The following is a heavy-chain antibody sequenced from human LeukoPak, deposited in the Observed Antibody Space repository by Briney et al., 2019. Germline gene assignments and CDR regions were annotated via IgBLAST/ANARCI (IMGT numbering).Heavy chain of an antibody. CDR1: GFTFSNYA. V-gene: IGHV3-23*01. D-gene: IGHD3-10*01. CDR3: AKPHYSGSGSHSREDY. Sequence: GGSLRLSCAASGFTFSNYAMTWVRQAPGKGLECVSAISGSGDDTYYADSVKGRFTISRDNSKITVYLQMSSLGAEDTAVYYCAKPHYSGSGSHSREDYWGQGTLVTVSS. J-gene: IGHJ4*02. CDR2: ISGSGDDT.